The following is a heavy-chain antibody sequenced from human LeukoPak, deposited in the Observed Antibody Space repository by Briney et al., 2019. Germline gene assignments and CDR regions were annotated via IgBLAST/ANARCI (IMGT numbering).Heavy chain of an antibody. Sequence: GGSLRLSCPASGFTVSSNYMSWVRQAPGKGLEWVSVIYSGGSTYYADSVKGRFTISRDNSKNTLYLQMNSLRAEDTAVYYCARSSSTVFPYYFDYWGQGTLVTVSS. V-gene: IGHV3-53*01. CDR3: ARSSSTVFPYYFDY. J-gene: IGHJ4*02. D-gene: IGHD4-17*01. CDR1: GFTVSSNY. CDR2: IYSGGST.